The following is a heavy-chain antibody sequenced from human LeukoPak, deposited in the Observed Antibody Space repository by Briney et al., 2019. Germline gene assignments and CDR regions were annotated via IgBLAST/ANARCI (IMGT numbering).Heavy chain of an antibody. D-gene: IGHD5-18*01. CDR2: INQSGSA. V-gene: IGHV4-34*01. CDR1: VRSFSGYY. CDR3: ARGPRRGYSYGQHYYFDY. Sequence: SETLSLTCAVYVRSFSGYYCSWIRQPPGKGLEWIGEINQSGSANYNPSMKSRVTISVDTSKNQFSLRLSSVTAADTAVYYCARGPRRGYSYGQHYYFDYWGQGTLVTVSS. J-gene: IGHJ4*02.